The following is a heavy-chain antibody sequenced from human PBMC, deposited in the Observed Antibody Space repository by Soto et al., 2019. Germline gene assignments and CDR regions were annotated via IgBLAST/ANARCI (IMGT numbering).Heavy chain of an antibody. D-gene: IGHD3-10*01. CDR1: GFTFSSYA. V-gene: IGHV3-23*01. Sequence: EVQLLESGGGLVQPGGSLRLSCAASGFTFSSYAMSWVRQAPGKGLEWVSAISGSGGSTYYADSVKGRFTISRDNSKNTLYLQMNSRRAEDTAGYYCAKASGWFGEFDYWGQGTLVTVSS. J-gene: IGHJ4*02. CDR2: ISGSGGST. CDR3: AKASGWFGEFDY.